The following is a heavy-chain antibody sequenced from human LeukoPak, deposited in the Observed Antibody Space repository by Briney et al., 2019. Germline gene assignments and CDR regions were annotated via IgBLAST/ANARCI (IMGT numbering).Heavy chain of an antibody. V-gene: IGHV3-23*01. Sequence: GGSLRLSCAASGFTFSSYAMSWVRQAPGKGLEWVSAISGSGGSTYYADSVKGRFTISRDNSKNTLYLQMNSLRAEDTAVYCCATGDYGDYPGYFQHWGQGTLVTVSS. CDR2: ISGSGGST. D-gene: IGHD4-17*01. CDR1: GFTFSSYA. CDR3: ATGDYGDYPGYFQH. J-gene: IGHJ1*01.